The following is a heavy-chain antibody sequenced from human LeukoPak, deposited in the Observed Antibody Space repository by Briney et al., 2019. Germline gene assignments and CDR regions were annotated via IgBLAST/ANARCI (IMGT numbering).Heavy chain of an antibody. V-gene: IGHV4-4*07. Sequence: PSETLSLTCTVSGGSISSYYWSWIRQPAGKGLEWIGRIYTSGSTNYNPSLKSRVIMSVDTSKNQFSLKLSSVTAADTAVYYCARGPSPTTVTYYYYYMDVWGKGTTVTVSS. J-gene: IGHJ6*03. CDR3: ARGPSPTTVTYYYYYMDV. CDR2: IYTSGST. D-gene: IGHD4-17*01. CDR1: GGSISSYY.